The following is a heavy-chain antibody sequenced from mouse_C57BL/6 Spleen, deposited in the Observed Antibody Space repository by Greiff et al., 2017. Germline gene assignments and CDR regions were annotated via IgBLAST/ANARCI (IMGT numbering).Heavy chain of an antibody. CDR1: GFTFSSYA. CDR3: ARELGRAAGFAY. J-gene: IGHJ3*01. CDR2: ISDGGSYT. Sequence: EVKLVESGGGLVKPGGSLKLSCAASGFTFSSYAMSWVRQTPEKRLEWVATISDGGSYTYYPDNVKGRFTISRDNAKNNLYLQMSHLKSEDTAMYYCARELGRAAGFAYWGQGTLVTVSA. D-gene: IGHD4-1*01. V-gene: IGHV5-4*01.